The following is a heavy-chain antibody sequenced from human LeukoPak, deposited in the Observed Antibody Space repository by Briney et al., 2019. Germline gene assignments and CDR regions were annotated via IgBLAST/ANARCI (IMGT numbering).Heavy chain of an antibody. CDR2: ISYSSSYI. D-gene: IGHD3-9*01. Sequence: GGSLRLSCAASGFTFNNYSMNWVRQAPGKGLEWVSSISYSSSYIYYGDSVKGRFTISRDNAKNSLYLQMNSLRVEDTAVYYCARGHYDILTRIDYWGQGTLVPVSS. J-gene: IGHJ4*02. V-gene: IGHV3-21*01. CDR1: GFTFNNYS. CDR3: ARGHYDILTRIDY.